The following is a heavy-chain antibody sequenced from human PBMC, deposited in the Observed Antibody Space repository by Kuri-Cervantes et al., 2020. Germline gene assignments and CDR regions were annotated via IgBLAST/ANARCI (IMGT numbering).Heavy chain of an antibody. V-gene: IGHV1-18*01. Sequence: ASVKVSCKASGYTLTSYGVSWVRQAPGQGLEWMGWISAYNGDTNYAQKLQGRVTMTTDTSTSTAYVELSSLRSEGTAVYYCARESYSGSYYFHKYAFDIWGQGTMVTVSS. D-gene: IGHD1-26*01. CDR2: ISAYNGDT. CDR3: ARESYSGSYYFHKYAFDI. J-gene: IGHJ3*02. CDR1: GYTLTSYG.